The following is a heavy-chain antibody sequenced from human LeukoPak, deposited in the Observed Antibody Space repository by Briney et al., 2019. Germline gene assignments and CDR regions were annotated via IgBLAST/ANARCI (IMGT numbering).Heavy chain of an antibody. D-gene: IGHD3-9*01. Sequence: SGGSLRLSCAASGFTFSTFAMEWVRQPPGKGLGGVSSIFSRGGEIHYADSVRGRFTISRHNSKNTLYLQMNSLRAQDTAVYYCAKDENLHYDMLTPLDYWGQGTLVTVSS. CDR2: IFSRGGEI. V-gene: IGHV3-23*01. CDR3: AKDENLHYDMLTPLDY. CDR1: GFTFSTFA. J-gene: IGHJ4*02.